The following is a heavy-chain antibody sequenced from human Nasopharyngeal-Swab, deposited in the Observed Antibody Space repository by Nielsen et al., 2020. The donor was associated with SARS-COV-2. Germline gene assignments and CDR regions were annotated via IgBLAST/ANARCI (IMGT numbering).Heavy chain of an antibody. CDR2: IKQDGSEK. V-gene: IGHV3-7*01. J-gene: IGHJ4*02. Sequence: ETLSLTCAASGFTFSSYWMSWVRQAPGKGLEWVANIKQDGSEKYYVDSVKGRFTISRDNAKNSLYLQMNSLRAEDTAVYYCARDSGSYSDYWGQGTLVTVSS. CDR3: ARDSGSYSDY. CDR1: GFTFSSYW. D-gene: IGHD3-10*01.